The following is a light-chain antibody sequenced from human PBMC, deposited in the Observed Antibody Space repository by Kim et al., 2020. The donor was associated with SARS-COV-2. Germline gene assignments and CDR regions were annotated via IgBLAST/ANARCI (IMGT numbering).Light chain of an antibody. CDR2: KAS. CDR1: QSISAW. Sequence: DIQMTQSPSTLSASVGDRVNITCRASQSISAWLAWYQQKPGKVPKVLIYKASNLQSGVPSRFSGSGSGTEFTLTISSLQPDDFATYYCQQYSSYSYTFGQGTKLEI. J-gene: IGKJ2*01. V-gene: IGKV1-5*03. CDR3: QQYSSYSYT.